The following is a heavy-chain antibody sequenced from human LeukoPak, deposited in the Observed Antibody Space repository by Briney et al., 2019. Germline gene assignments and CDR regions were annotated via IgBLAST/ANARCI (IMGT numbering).Heavy chain of an antibody. CDR1: GGTFSSYA. V-gene: IGHV1-69*13. CDR3: ARGRLYSSSSLNWFDP. J-gene: IGHJ5*02. CDR2: IIPIFGTA. D-gene: IGHD6-6*01. Sequence: SVKVSCKASGGTFSSYAISWVRQAPGQGLEWMGGIIPIFGTANYAQKFQGRVTITADESTSTAYMELSSLRSEDTAVYYCARGRLYSSSSLNWFDPWGQGTLVIVSS.